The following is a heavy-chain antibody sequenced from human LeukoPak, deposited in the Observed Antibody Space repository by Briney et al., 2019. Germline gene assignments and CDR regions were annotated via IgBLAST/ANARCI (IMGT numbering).Heavy chain of an antibody. Sequence: SSVKVSCKASGGTFSSYAISWVRQAPGQGLEWMGGIIPIFGTANYAQKFQGRVTITTDESTSTAYMELSSLRSEDTAVYYCARVACSGGSCYFEYFQHWGQDTLVTVSS. CDR2: IIPIFGTA. J-gene: IGHJ1*01. D-gene: IGHD2-15*01. CDR3: ARVACSGGSCYFEYFQH. V-gene: IGHV1-69*05. CDR1: GGTFSSYA.